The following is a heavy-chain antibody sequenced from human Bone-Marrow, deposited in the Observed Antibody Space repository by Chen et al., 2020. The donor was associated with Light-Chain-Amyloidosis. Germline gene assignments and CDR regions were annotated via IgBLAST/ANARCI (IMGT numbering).Heavy chain of an antibody. Sequence: QVQLVESGGGVVQPGRSLRLSCAASGFTFSSYAMDWVRQAPGKGLEWVAVISFHERNKYYADSVKGRFTISRDNSKNTLYRQMNSLRAEDTAVYYCAREGYCSSSSCPFDYWGQGTLVTVSS. J-gene: IGHJ4*02. CDR3: AREGYCSSSSCPFDY. V-gene: IGHV3-30*04. CDR1: GFTFSSYA. D-gene: IGHD2-2*01. CDR2: ISFHERNK.